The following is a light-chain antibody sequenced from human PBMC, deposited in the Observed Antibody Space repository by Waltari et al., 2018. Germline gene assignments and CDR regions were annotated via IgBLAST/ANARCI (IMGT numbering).Light chain of an antibody. CDR3: QHYSIYSMT. Sequence: DIQMTQSPATLYASVGDVVTLPCLASQSITNWLAWYQQKPGKVPKLLIYKASTLQTGVPSRFVGSGVGTTFSLTISGLQPDDFATYYCQHYSIYSMTFGQGTRLHI. V-gene: IGKV1-5*03. CDR2: KAS. J-gene: IGKJ5*01. CDR1: QSITNW.